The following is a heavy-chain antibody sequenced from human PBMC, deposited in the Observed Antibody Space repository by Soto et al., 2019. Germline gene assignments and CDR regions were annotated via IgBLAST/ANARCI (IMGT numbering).Heavy chain of an antibody. J-gene: IGHJ4*02. V-gene: IGHV4-4*02. CDR2: VFPGGST. CDR1: GASITSSNW. CDR3: ARVSRNFGVPFDT. D-gene: IGHD2-8*01. Sequence: QVQLQASGPGLVKPSGTLSLTCDVFGASITSSNWWGWARQSPGGGREWIGEVFPGGSTNYNPSLQSRVTVSVDKSKNQFSLILTSLTAADAAVYYCARVSRNFGVPFDTWGQGIRVTVSS.